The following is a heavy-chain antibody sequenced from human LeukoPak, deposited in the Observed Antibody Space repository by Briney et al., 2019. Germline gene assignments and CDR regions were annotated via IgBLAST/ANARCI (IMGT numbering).Heavy chain of an antibody. CDR3: ASYKSTPLGVYYFDY. Sequence: SETLSLTCTVSGGSISSSSYYWGWIRQPPGKWLGWLGNIYYNGNTYYNPSLKSRVTRSVDTSKNQFSLKLSSVTAADTDVYFCASYKSTPLGVYYFDYWGQGTLVTVSS. V-gene: IGHV4-39*01. CDR1: GGSISSSSYY. D-gene: IGHD3-10*01. J-gene: IGHJ4*02. CDR2: IYYNGNT.